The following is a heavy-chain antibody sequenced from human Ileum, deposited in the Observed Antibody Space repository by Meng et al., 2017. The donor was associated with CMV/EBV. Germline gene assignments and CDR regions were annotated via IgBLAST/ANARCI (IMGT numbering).Heavy chain of an antibody. Sequence: QWHMQASGPGLVKPSETLSLTCTVSGDSMSSYCWSWIRQPPGKGLEWIGYMCYNGDTNYNPSLKSRVTISGDTSKNQFSLKLSSVTAADTAVYYCALRGSAAGTFQYWGQGTLVTVSS. D-gene: IGHD6-13*01. CDR3: ALRGSAAGTFQY. V-gene: IGHV4-59*01. CDR1: GDSMSSYC. J-gene: IGHJ1*01. CDR2: MCYNGDT.